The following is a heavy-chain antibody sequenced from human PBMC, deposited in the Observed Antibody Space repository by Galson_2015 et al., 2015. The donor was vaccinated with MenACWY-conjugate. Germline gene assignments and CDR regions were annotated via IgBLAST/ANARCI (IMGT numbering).Heavy chain of an antibody. D-gene: IGHD1-26*01. V-gene: IGHV2-70*11. CDR3: ARTTEPIVGVYYYGMDV. J-gene: IGHJ6*02. CDR2: IDWDDDT. Sequence: PALVKPTQTLTLTCTFSGFSLSTSGLCVSWIRQPPGKALEWLARIDWDDDTYYSTSLKTRLTISKDTSKNQVVLTMTNMDPVDTATYYCARTTEPIVGVYYYGMDVWGQGTTVTVSS. CDR1: GFSLSTSGLC.